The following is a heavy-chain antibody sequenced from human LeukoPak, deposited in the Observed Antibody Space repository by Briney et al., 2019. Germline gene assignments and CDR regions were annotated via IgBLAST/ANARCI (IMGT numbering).Heavy chain of an antibody. V-gene: IGHV4-39*01. CDR1: GGSIINADYY. Sequence: SETLSLTCSVSGGSIINADYYWGWIRQAPGKGLEWIGSIFYGGSNHYNPSLKSRAAISVDTSKTQFSLKLTSVTAADAAMYYCARQLPTAAADTRGYFDYWGQGTVVTVSS. J-gene: IGHJ4*01. CDR3: ARQLPTAAADTRGYFDY. CDR2: IFYGGSN. D-gene: IGHD6-25*01.